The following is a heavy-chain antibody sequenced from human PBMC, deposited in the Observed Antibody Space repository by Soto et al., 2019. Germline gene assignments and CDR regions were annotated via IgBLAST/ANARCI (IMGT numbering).Heavy chain of an antibody. CDR2: TSAYNGNT. D-gene: IGHD2-15*01. V-gene: IGHV1-18*04. CDR1: GYTFTSYG. J-gene: IGHJ6*02. CDR3: ARHCSGGSCLYYYGMDV. Sequence: ASVKVSCKASGYTFTSYGISWVRQAPGQGLEWMGWTSAYNGNTNYAQKLQGRVTMTTDTSTSTAYMELRSLRSDDTAVYYCARHCSGGSCLYYYGMDVWGQGTTVTVSS.